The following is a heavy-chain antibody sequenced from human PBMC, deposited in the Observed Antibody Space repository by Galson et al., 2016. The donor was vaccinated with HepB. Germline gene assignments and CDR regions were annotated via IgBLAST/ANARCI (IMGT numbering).Heavy chain of an antibody. V-gene: IGHV3-72*01. CDR1: GSTSSDHY. J-gene: IGHJ4*02. Sequence: SLRLSCAASGSTSSDHYMDWVRQATGKGLEWVGRTRNRRNSFITEYAASVRGRFTISRDDSKNSVYLQMNSLKTEDTAVYYCVRWVSGAADYWGQGALVTVSS. CDR3: VRWVSGAADY. D-gene: IGHD5/OR15-5a*01. CDR2: TRNRRNSFIT.